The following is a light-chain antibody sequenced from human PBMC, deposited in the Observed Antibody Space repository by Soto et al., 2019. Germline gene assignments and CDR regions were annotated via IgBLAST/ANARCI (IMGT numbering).Light chain of an antibody. CDR2: GAS. V-gene: IGKV3-15*01. CDR1: QSVRTN. CDR3: QQYFNWPLTWT. Sequence: EVVLTQSPANLSVYEGGTVTLSCRASQSVRTNVAWYQQIPGQAPRLLVYGASTRATGVPTRFTGSGSGIEFSLTISSLLSEDSAFYYCQQYFNWPLTWTFGPGTKV. J-gene: IGKJ1*01.